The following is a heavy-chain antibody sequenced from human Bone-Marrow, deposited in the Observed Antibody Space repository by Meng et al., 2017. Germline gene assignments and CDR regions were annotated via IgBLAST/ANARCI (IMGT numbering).Heavy chain of an antibody. Sequence: VQLQQWGAGLLKPSETLALTCVVSGGSFSDYYWSWIRQPPGKGLEWIGEINHSGSTNYNPSLESRATISVDTSKNNLSLKLSSVTAADSAVYYCARGPTTMAHDFDYWGQGTLVTVSS. CDR2: INHSGST. V-gene: IGHV4-34*01. CDR1: GGSFSDYY. D-gene: IGHD4-11*01. J-gene: IGHJ4*02. CDR3: ARGPTTMAHDFDY.